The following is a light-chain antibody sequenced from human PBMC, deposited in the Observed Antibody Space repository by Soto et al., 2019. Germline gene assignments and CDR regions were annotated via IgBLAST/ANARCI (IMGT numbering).Light chain of an antibody. V-gene: IGKV3-20*01. CDR2: GAS. J-gene: IGKJ1*01. CDR1: QSVSSSY. Sequence: EIVLTQSPGTLSLSPVERATLSCRASQSVSSSYLAWYQQKPGQAPSLLIYGASSRATGIPDRFSGSGSGTDFTLTISRLEPEDFAVYYCQQYGSSPWTFGQGTKVDIK. CDR3: QQYGSSPWT.